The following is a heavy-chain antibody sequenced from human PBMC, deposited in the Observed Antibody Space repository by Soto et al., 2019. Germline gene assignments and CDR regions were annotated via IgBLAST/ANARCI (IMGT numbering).Heavy chain of an antibody. D-gene: IGHD3-10*01. J-gene: IGHJ6*02. Sequence: SVKVSCKASGGTFSSYAISWVRQAHGQGLEWMGGIIPIFGTANYAQKFQGRVTITADESTSTAYMELSSLRSEDTAVYYCARVLLIGDDYYYYGMDVWGQGTTVTAP. CDR3: ARVLLIGDDYYYYGMDV. CDR2: IIPIFGTA. CDR1: GGTFSSYA. V-gene: IGHV1-69*13.